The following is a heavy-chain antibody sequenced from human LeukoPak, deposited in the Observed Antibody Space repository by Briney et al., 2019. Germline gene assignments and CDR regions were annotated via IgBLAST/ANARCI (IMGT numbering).Heavy chain of an antibody. J-gene: IGHJ4*02. D-gene: IGHD2-2*01. V-gene: IGHV3-23*01. CDR1: GFTFSNYA. Sequence: QPGGSLRLSCAASGFTFSNYAMSWVRQAPGTGLEWVSAIVGSDDSTYYADSVKGRFTISRDNSKSTLYLQMNSLRDEDTAVYYCARNVVTAANDYWGQGTLVTVSS. CDR2: IVGSDDST. CDR3: ARNVVTAANDY.